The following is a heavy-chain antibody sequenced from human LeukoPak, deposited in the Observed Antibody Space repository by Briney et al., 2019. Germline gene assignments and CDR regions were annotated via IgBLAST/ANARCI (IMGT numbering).Heavy chain of an antibody. Sequence: SETLSLTCTVSGGSISSSSYYWGWIRQPPGKGLEWIGSIYYSGSTYYNPSLKSRVTISVDTSKNQFSLKLSSVTAADTAVYYCARHGYSSSSNYFDYWGQGTLVTVSS. CDR3: ARHGYSSSSNYFDY. D-gene: IGHD6-6*01. V-gene: IGHV4-39*01. CDR2: IYYSGST. J-gene: IGHJ4*02. CDR1: GGSISSSSYY.